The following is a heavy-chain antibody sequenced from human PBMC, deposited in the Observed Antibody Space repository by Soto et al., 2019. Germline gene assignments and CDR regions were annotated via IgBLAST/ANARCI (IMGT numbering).Heavy chain of an antibody. CDR2: FDPEDGET. Sequence: QVQLVQSGAEVKKPGASVKVSCKVSGYTLTELSMHWVRQAPGKGLEWMGGFDPEDGETIYAQKFQGRVTMTEDTSTDTDYMELSSLRSEDTAVYYCATDRPPTPRPRGIHYMDVWGKGTTVTVSS. CDR1: GYTLTELS. D-gene: IGHD3-10*01. J-gene: IGHJ6*03. V-gene: IGHV1-24*01. CDR3: ATDRPPTPRPRGIHYMDV.